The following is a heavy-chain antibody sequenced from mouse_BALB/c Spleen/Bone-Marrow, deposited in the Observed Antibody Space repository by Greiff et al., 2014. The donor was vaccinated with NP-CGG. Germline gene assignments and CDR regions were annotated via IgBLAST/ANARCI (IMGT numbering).Heavy chain of an antibody. CDR3: AEGNPFAY. J-gene: IGHJ3*01. CDR2: INPSNGRT. CDR1: GYTFTSYW. Sequence: VQLQQSGAELVKPGASVKLSCKASGYTFTSYWMHWMKQRPGQGLEWIGEINPSNGRTNYNEKFKNKATLTVDKSSSTAYMQLSSLTSEDSAVYSCAEGNPFAYWGQGTLVTVSA. V-gene: IGHV1S81*02. D-gene: IGHD2-1*01.